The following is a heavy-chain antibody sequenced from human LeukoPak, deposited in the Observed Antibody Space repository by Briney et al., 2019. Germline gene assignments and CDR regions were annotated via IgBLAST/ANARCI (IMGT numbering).Heavy chain of an antibody. CDR2: INSDGSST. CDR3: ARDPVYDFWSGYYTYYYGMDV. Sequence: PGGSLRLSCAASGFTFSSYWMHWVRQAPGKGLVWVSRINSDGSSTSYADSVKGRFTISRDNAKNTLYLQMNSLGAEDTAVYYCARDPVYDFWSGYYTYYYGMDVWGQGTTVTVSS. J-gene: IGHJ6*02. V-gene: IGHV3-74*01. CDR1: GFTFSSYW. D-gene: IGHD3-3*01.